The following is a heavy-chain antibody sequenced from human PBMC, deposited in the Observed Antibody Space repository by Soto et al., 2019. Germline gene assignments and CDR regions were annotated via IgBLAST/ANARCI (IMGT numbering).Heavy chain of an antibody. CDR3: ASLFDYDFWSGYYTGAYYYYYYGMDV. J-gene: IGHJ6*02. CDR2: INSDGSST. V-gene: IGHV3-74*01. D-gene: IGHD3-3*01. Sequence: PGGSLRLSCAASGFTFSSYWMRWVRQAPGKGLVWVSRINSDGSSTSYADSVKGRFTISRDNAKNTLYLQMNSLRAEDTAVYYCASLFDYDFWSGYYTGAYYYYYYGMDVWGQGTTVTVSS. CDR1: GFTFSSYW.